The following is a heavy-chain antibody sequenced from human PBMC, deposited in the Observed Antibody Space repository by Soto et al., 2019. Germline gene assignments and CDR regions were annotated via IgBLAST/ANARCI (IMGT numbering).Heavy chain of an antibody. J-gene: IGHJ4*02. Sequence: QVQLVQSGAEVKRPGSSVKVSCKASGDTFNFYSINWVRQAPGLGLEWMGRVNPIVSMSNYAQKFQGRVTLTPDQXTSTAYMELSSLRSEDTAIYYCASRYGSGYRAFDDWGQGALVTVSS. CDR2: VNPIVSMS. D-gene: IGHD3-10*01. V-gene: IGHV1-69*02. CDR3: ASRYGSGYRAFDD. CDR1: GDTFNFYS.